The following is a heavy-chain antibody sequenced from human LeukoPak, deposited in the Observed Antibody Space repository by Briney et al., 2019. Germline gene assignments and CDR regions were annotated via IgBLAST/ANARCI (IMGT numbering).Heavy chain of an antibody. CDR3: VSQQLAPP. Sequence: AGGSLRLSCAASGFAFSKYWMSWVRQAPGKGLEWVANIKEDGSIEDYADSVKGRFTVSRDNAKNSLHLQMISLRVEDTAVYYCVSQQLAPPWGQGTLVTVSS. V-gene: IGHV3-7*01. J-gene: IGHJ5*02. CDR2: IKEDGSIE. D-gene: IGHD5-24*01. CDR1: GFAFSKYW.